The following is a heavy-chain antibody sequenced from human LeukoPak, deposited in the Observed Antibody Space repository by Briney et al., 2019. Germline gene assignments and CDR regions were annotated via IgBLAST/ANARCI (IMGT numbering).Heavy chain of an antibody. D-gene: IGHD2-2*01. CDR3: AKDYQLPDAFDI. J-gene: IGHJ3*02. CDR1: GFTFSSYG. V-gene: IGHV3-30*18. CDR2: ISYDGSNK. Sequence: PGGSLRLSCAASGFTFSSYGMHWVRQAPGKGLEWVAVISYDGSNKYYADSVKGRFTISRDNSKNTLYLQMNSLRAEDTAVYYCAKDYQLPDAFDIWGQGTMVTVSS.